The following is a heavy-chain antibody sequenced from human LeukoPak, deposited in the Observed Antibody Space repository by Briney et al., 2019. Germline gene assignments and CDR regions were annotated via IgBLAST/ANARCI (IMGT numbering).Heavy chain of an antibody. Sequence: GGSLRLSCAASGFTFSNYYMSWLRQAPGKGLEWVSYISSDSSTIYYADSVKGRFTISRDNAKNSLYLQMNSLRTEDTAVYYCAKGGYCSSTSCYTGDYFDYWGQGTLVTVSS. J-gene: IGHJ4*02. CDR1: GFTFSNYY. CDR3: AKGGYCSSTSCYTGDYFDY. CDR2: ISSDSSTI. V-gene: IGHV3-11*04. D-gene: IGHD2-2*02.